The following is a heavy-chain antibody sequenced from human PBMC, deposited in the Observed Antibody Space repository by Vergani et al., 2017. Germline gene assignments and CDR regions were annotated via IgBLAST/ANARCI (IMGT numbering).Heavy chain of an antibody. CDR2: IYTSGST. Sequence: QVQLQESGPGLVKPSQTLSLTCTVSGGSISSGSYYWSWIRQPAGKGLEWIGRIYTSGSTNYNPSLKSRVTISVDTSKNQFSLKLSSVTAADTAVYYCASRRGRLHYGMDVWGQGTTVTVSS. CDR3: ASRRGRLHYGMDV. V-gene: IGHV4-61*02. D-gene: IGHD6-25*01. CDR1: GGSISSGSYY. J-gene: IGHJ6*02.